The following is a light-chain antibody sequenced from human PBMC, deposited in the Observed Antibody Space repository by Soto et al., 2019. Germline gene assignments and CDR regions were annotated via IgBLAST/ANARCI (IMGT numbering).Light chain of an antibody. CDR1: SGYSSYA. J-gene: IGLJ3*02. V-gene: IGLV4-69*01. CDR2: LNSDGSH. Sequence: QPVLTQSPSASASLGASVKLTCTLSSGYSSYAIAWHQQQPEKGPRYLMKLNSDGSHSKGDGIPDRFSGSSSGAVRYLTMSSLQSEDEADYYCQTWGTAIHVFGGGTKLTVL. CDR3: QTWGTAIHV.